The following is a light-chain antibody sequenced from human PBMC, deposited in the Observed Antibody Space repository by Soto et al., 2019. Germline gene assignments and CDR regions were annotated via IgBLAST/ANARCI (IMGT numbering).Light chain of an antibody. CDR2: AAS. J-gene: IGKJ1*01. Sequence: DIQMTQSPSSLSASVGDRVTLTCRASQGISNYLAWYQQKPGKDPKLLIYAASTLQSGVPSRFSGSGSGTDFTLTISSLQPEDVATYYCQKYNSAPRTFGQGTKVDIK. V-gene: IGKV1-27*01. CDR3: QKYNSAPRT. CDR1: QGISNY.